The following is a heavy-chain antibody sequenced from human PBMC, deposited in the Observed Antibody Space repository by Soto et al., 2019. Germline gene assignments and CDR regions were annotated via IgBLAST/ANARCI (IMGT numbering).Heavy chain of an antibody. CDR1: RYTFTSYA. CDR2: INAGNGNT. Sequence: QVQLVQSGAEVKKPGASVKVSCKASRYTFTSYAMHWVRQAPGQRLEWMGWINAGNGNTKYSQKFQGRVTITRETSASTAYMELISLRAEDTAVYYGARGGSLYWYFDLWGRGTLVTVSS. D-gene: IGHD1-26*01. J-gene: IGHJ2*01. V-gene: IGHV1-3*01. CDR3: ARGGSLYWYFDL.